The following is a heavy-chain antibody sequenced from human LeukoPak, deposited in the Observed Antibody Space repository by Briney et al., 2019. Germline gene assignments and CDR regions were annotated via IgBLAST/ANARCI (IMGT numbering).Heavy chain of an antibody. CDR3: ATFGYSSGWYTAEYFQH. J-gene: IGHJ1*01. Sequence: PSETLSLTCTISDDSISSNRYFWAGIRQPPGKGLEWIGSIYYSGSTYYNPSLKSRVTISVDTSKNQFSLKLSSVTAADTAVYYCATFGYSSGWYTAEYFQHWGQGTLVTVSS. CDR1: DDSISSNRYF. CDR2: IYYSGST. D-gene: IGHD6-19*01. V-gene: IGHV4-39*07.